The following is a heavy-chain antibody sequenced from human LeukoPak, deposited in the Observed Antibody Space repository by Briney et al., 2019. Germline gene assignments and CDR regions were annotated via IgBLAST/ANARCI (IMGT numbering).Heavy chain of an antibody. Sequence: GGSLRLSCAASGFTFDDYAMHWVRQAPGKGLEWVSGISWNSGSIGYADSVKGRFTISRDNAKNSLYLQMNSLRAEDTALYYCAKDVSVLPGAFDYWGQGTLVTVSS. J-gene: IGHJ4*02. CDR1: GFTFDDYA. V-gene: IGHV3-9*01. CDR3: AKDVSVLPGAFDY. CDR2: ISWNSGSI. D-gene: IGHD3-10*01.